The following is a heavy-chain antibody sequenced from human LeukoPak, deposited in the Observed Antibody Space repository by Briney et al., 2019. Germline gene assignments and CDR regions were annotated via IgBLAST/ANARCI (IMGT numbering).Heavy chain of an antibody. CDR1: GYTFTDYY. D-gene: IGHD2-21*01. J-gene: IGHJ4*02. Sequence: ASVRVSCKAPGYTFTDYYIHWVRQAPGQGLEWMGWINPNSDYTFYAQKFQGRVTLTRDTSISTVYMELTTLTSDDTALYYCAVAPGDYWGQGTLVSVSA. CDR2: INPNSDYT. V-gene: IGHV1-2*02. CDR3: AVAPGDY.